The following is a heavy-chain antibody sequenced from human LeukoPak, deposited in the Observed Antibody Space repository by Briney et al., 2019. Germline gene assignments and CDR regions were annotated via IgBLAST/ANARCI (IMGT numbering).Heavy chain of an antibody. J-gene: IGHJ6*03. Sequence: PSETLSLTCTVSGGSISSYYWSRIRQPPGKGLEWIGYIYYSGSTNYNPSLKSRVTTSVDTSKNQFSLKLSSVTAADTAVYYCARSNSYGYAYYYYYMDVWGKGTTVTVSS. CDR3: ARSNSYGYAYYYYYMDV. D-gene: IGHD5-18*01. CDR1: GGSISSYY. V-gene: IGHV4-59*01. CDR2: IYYSGST.